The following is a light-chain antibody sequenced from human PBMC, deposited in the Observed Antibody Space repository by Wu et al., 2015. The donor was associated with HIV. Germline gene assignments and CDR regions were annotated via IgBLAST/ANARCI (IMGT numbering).Light chain of an antibody. V-gene: IGKV1-NL1*01. Sequence: SVRQSQHXCRASQDIRNSLAWYQTENQGKAPKLLLFATSMLETGVPSRFRGSGSGTDYILTISSLQPEDFATYYCQQYYTTLWTFGQGTKVEVK. CDR3: QQYYTTLWT. J-gene: IGKJ1*01. CDR1: QDIRNS. CDR2: ATS.